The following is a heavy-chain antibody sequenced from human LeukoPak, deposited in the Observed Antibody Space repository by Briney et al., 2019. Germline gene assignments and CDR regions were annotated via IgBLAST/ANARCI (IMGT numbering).Heavy chain of an antibody. CDR3: ARGRGGGSFPFDY. D-gene: IGHD1-26*01. CDR2: INHSGST. Sequence: SETLSLTCTVSGGSISSYYWSWIRQPPGKGLEWIGEINHSGSTNYNPSLKSRVTISVDTSKNQFSLKLSSVTAADTAVYYCARGRGGGSFPFDYWGQGTLVTVSS. V-gene: IGHV4-34*01. CDR1: GGSISSYY. J-gene: IGHJ4*02.